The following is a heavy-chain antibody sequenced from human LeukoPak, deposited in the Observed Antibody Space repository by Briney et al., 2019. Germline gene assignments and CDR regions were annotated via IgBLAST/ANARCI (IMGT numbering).Heavy chain of an antibody. CDR2: ISGSGGST. CDR1: GFTFSSYA. CDR3: AKDGYSSSAPFDH. J-gene: IGHJ4*02. V-gene: IGHV3-23*01. D-gene: IGHD6-6*01. Sequence: GGSLRLSCAASGFTFSSYAMSWVRQAPGKGLEWVSAISGSGGSTYYADSVKGRFTISRGNSRNTLYLQMNSLRAEDTAVYYCAKDGYSSSAPFDHWGQGTLVAVSS.